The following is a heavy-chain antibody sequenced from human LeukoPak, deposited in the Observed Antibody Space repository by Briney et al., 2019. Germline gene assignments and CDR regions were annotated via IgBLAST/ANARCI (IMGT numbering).Heavy chain of an antibody. CDR3: ARQGNDAFDI. D-gene: IGHD4-23*01. Sequence: ASVTVSFTASGYTFTNYAVNWVRQAPGQGLEWMGWINTNTGNPTYAQGFTGRFVFSLDTSVSTAYLQISNLKAEDTAVYYCARQGNDAFDIWGQGTLVTVSS. J-gene: IGHJ3*02. CDR2: INTNTGNP. V-gene: IGHV7-4-1*02. CDR1: GYTFTNYA.